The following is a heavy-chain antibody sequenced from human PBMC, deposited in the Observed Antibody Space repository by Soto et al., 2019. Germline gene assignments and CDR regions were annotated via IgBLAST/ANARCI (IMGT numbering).Heavy chain of an antibody. CDR2: TNSDGTTT. D-gene: IGHD1-26*01. V-gene: IGHV3-74*01. Sequence: GGCLRLSCAASGFTFDNFWMYWVRQTPEKGLVWVSGTNSDGTTTIYADSVKGRFTISRDNAKNTLYLQMNSLTVEDTAIYYCVSYIRWGQGTLVTVSS. CDR3: VSYIR. J-gene: IGHJ4*02. CDR1: GFTFDNFW.